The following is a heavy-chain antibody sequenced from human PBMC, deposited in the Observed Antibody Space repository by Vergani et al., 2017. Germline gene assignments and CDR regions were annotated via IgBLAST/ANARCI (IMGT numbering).Heavy chain of an antibody. CDR1: GGSVSSGNFY. Sequence: QVQLQESGPGLVKPSETLSLTCTVSGGSVSSGNFYWSWIRQPAGKGLEWIGHIYYSGNTNYNPSLKSRVTISVDTSKNQFSLKLSSVTAADMAVYFCARRYCSTNSCSGFDYWGQGTLVNVSS. J-gene: IGHJ4*02. D-gene: IGHD2-2*01. CDR3: ARRYCSTNSCSGFDY. CDR2: IYYSGNT. V-gene: IGHV4-61*10.